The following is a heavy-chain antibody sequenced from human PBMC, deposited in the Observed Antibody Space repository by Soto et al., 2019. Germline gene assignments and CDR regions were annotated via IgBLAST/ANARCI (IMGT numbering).Heavy chain of an antibody. CDR3: ARDRKGTAPYYFDY. V-gene: IGHV1-46*01. CDR2: INPSGGST. D-gene: IGHD1-1*01. Sequence: ASVKVSCKSSGDTFTSYNMHWVRQAPGQGLEWMGIINPSGGSTSYAQKFQGRFTISRDNSKNTLYLQMNSLRAEDTAVYYCARDRKGTAPYYFDYWGQGTLVTVSS. CDR1: GDTFTSYN. J-gene: IGHJ4*02.